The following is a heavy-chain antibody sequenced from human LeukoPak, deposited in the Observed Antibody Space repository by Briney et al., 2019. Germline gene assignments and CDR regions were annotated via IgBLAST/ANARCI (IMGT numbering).Heavy chain of an antibody. CDR2: INWNGGST. D-gene: IGHD6-13*01. CDR1: GFTFDDYG. J-gene: IGHJ4*02. CDR3: ARVGALSSSWLLY. Sequence: PGGSLRLSCAASGFTFDDYGMSWVRHAPGKGLEWVSGINWNGGSTGYADSVKGRFTISRDNAKNSLYLQMNSLRAEDTAVYYCARVGALSSSWLLYWGQGTLVTVSS. V-gene: IGHV3-20*04.